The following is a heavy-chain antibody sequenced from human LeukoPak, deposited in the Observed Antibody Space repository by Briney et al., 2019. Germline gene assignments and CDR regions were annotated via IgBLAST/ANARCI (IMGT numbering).Heavy chain of an antibody. CDR1: GLTFSSYE. V-gene: IGHV3-48*03. Sequence: GGSLRLSCAASGLTFSSYEMNSVRQAPGKGLEWVSYISSRGSSIYYADSVKGRFIISRDNAKKSLYLQMHSLRAEDTAVYYCARDSHKFDSSGYYPDAFDIWGQGTMVTVSS. CDR3: ARDSHKFDSSGYYPDAFDI. CDR2: ISSRGSSI. D-gene: IGHD3-22*01. J-gene: IGHJ3*02.